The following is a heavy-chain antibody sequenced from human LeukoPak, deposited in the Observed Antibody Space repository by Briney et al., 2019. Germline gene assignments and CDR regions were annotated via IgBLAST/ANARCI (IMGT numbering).Heavy chain of an antibody. J-gene: IGHJ4*02. D-gene: IGHD3-22*01. CDR2: IYYSGST. Sequence: SETLSLTCTVSGGSISSYYWSWIRQPPGKGLEWIGYIYYSGSTNYNPSLKSRVTISVDTSKNQFSLKLSSVTAADTAVYYCARGSALYDSSGYYFNYFDYWGQGTLVTVSS. CDR3: ARGSALYDSSGYYFNYFDY. V-gene: IGHV4-59*12. CDR1: GGSISSYY.